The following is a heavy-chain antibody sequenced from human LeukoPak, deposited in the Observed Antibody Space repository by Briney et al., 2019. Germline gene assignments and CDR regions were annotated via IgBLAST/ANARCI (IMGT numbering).Heavy chain of an antibody. D-gene: IGHD3-10*01. J-gene: IGHJ4*02. Sequence: PGGSLRLSCAASGFTFSSFSMNWVRQAPGKGLEWVSYISSNSSTIYYADSVKRRFTISRDNAKNSLYLQMNSLRDEDTAVYYCARDRFGELSVVWDYWGQGTLVTVSS. CDR1: GFTFSSFS. V-gene: IGHV3-48*02. CDR2: ISSNSSTI. CDR3: ARDRFGELSVVWDY.